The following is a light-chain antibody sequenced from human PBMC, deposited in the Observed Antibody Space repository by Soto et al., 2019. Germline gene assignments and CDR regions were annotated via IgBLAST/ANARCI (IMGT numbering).Light chain of an antibody. CDR2: EGN. CDR3: CSYLGARRYV. J-gene: IGLJ1*01. Sequence: QSVLTQPASVSGSPGQSITISCAGSISDVGSSNLVSWYQQHPGKVPKLIIYEGNRRPSGVSSRFSGSNSGKTASLTISGLQAEDEADYYCCSYLGARRYVFVIGTKATVL. V-gene: IGLV2-23*01. CDR1: ISDVGSSNL.